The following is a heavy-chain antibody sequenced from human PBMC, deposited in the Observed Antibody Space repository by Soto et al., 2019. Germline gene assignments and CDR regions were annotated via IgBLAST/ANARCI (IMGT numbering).Heavy chain of an antibody. CDR1: GGSISSNY. CDR2: VYNSGST. V-gene: IGHV4-59*01. J-gene: IGHJ4*02. Sequence: PSETLSLTCTVSGGSISSNYWSWIRQPPGKGLEWIGYVYNSGSTNYNPSLKSRVTISEDTSKSQFSLKVNSMTAADTAVYYCARYRREAVAGYTLDNWGQGILVTVSS. D-gene: IGHD6-13*01. CDR3: ARYRREAVAGYTLDN.